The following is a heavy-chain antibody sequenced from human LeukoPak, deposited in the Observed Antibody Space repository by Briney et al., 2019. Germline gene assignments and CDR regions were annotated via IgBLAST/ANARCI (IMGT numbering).Heavy chain of an antibody. D-gene: IGHD3-22*01. CDR3: ASTHSSGQSY. CDR2: INPNSGGT. V-gene: IGHV1-2*02. J-gene: IGHJ4*02. CDR1: GYTFTGHY. Sequence: GASVKVSCKASGYTFTGHYMHWVRQAPGQGLEWMGWINPNSGGTNYAQKLQGRVTMTRDTSISTAYMELSRLRSDDTAVYYCASTHSSGQSYWGQGTLVTVSS.